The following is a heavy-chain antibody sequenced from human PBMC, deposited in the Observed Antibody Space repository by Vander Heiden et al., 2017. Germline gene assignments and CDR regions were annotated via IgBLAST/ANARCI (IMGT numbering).Heavy chain of an antibody. J-gene: IGHJ4*02. CDR3: AKAGVGATIYFDY. CDR1: TFSSYG. CDR2: ISYDGSNK. Sequence: TFSSYGMHWVRQAPGKGLEWVAVISYDGSNKYYADSVKGRFTISRDNSKNTLYLQMNSLRAEDTAVYYCAKAGVGATIYFDYWCQGILVTVSS. V-gene: IGHV3-30*18. D-gene: IGHD1-26*01.